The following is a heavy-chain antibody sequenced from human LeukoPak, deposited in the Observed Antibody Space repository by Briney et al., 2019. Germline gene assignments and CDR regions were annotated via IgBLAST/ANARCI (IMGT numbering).Heavy chain of an antibody. V-gene: IGHV3-9*01. Sequence: GGSLRLSCAASGFTFDDYAMHWVRQAPGKGLEWVSGISWNSGSIGYADSVKGRFTISRDNAKNSLYLQMNSLRAEDTALYYCAKSAGYFDWLSPDFDYWGQGTLVTVSS. D-gene: IGHD3-9*01. CDR2: ISWNSGSI. CDR3: AKSAGYFDWLSPDFDY. J-gene: IGHJ4*02. CDR1: GFTFDDYA.